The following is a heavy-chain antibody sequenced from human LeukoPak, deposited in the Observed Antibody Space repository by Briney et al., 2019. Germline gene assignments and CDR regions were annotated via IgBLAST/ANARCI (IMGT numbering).Heavy chain of an antibody. Sequence: GGSLRLSCAAYGFTFSSYWMHWVRQAPGKGLVWVSRINMDGSSITYADSVKGRFTISRDNAKNTLYLQMNSLRAEDTAVYHCTRGNYYAMDVWGQGTTVTVSS. V-gene: IGHV3-74*01. CDR3: TRGNYYAMDV. CDR1: GFTFSSYW. J-gene: IGHJ6*02. CDR2: INMDGSSI.